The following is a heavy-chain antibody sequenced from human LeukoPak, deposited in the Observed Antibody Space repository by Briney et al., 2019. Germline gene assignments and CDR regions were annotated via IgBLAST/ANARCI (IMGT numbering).Heavy chain of an antibody. CDR1: GFTFSNAW. D-gene: IGHD4-17*01. V-gene: IGHV3-23*01. Sequence: PGGSLRLSCAASGFTFSNAWMSWVRQAPGKGLEWVSAISGSGGSTYYADSVKGRFTISRDNSKNTLYLQMNSLRAEDTAVYYCAKGLGDYIDYFNYWGQGALVTVSS. J-gene: IGHJ4*02. CDR3: AKGLGDYIDYFNY. CDR2: ISGSGGST.